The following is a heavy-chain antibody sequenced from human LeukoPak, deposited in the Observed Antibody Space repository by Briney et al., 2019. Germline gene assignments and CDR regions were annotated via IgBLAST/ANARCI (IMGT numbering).Heavy chain of an antibody. CDR1: GGSISSSSYY. CDR3: ARDGRSSWYSSFTTWYFDL. J-gene: IGHJ2*01. D-gene: IGHD6-13*01. Sequence: SETLSLTCTVSGGSISSSSYYWGWIRQPPGKGLEWIGSIYYSGSTYYNPSLKSRVTISVDTSKNQFSLKLSSVTAADTAVYYCARDGRSSWYSSFTTWYFDLWGRGTLVTVSS. CDR2: IYYSGST. V-gene: IGHV4-39*07.